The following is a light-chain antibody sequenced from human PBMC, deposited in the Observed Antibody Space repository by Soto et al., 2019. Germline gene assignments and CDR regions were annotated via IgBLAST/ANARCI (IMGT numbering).Light chain of an antibody. J-gene: IGLJ2*01. V-gene: IGLV2-14*01. CDR1: SSDVGCYNY. CDR3: RSYTSSSTHV. Sequence: QSALTQPASVSGSPGQSITISCTGTSSDVGCYNYVSWFQQYPGKAPKLMIFEVSNRPSGVSNRFSGSKSGNTASLTISGLQAEDEGHYYCRSYTSSSTHVFGGGTKVTVL. CDR2: EVS.